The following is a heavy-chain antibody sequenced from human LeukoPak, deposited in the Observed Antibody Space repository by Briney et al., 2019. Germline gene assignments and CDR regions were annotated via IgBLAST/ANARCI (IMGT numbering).Heavy chain of an antibody. J-gene: IGHJ4*02. Sequence: KPSETLSLTCTVSGGSISSYYWSWIRQPPGKGLEWIGYIYYSGSTNYNPSLKSRVTISVDTSKNQFSLKLSSVTAADTAVYYCARGRGYFDYWGQGTLVTVSS. CDR3: ARGRGYFDY. CDR1: GGSISSYY. CDR2: IYYSGST. V-gene: IGHV4-59*01.